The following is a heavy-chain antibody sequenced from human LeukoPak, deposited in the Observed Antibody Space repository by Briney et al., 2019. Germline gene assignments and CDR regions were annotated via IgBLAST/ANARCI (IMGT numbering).Heavy chain of an antibody. J-gene: IGHJ6*02. D-gene: IGHD4-11*01. V-gene: IGHV4-59*01. CDR3: ARDAELTTPYYYGMDV. CDR1: GGSISSYY. Sequence: SETLSLTCSVSGGSISSYYWSWIRQPPGKGLEWIGYIYSSGSTNYNPSLKSRVTISVDTSKNQFSLKLTSVTAADTAVYYCARDAELTTPYYYGMDVWGPGTTVTVSS. CDR2: IYSSGST.